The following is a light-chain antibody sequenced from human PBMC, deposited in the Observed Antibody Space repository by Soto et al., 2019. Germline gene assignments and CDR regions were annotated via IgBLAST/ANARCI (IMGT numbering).Light chain of an antibody. V-gene: IGKV3-15*01. Sequence: EIVMTQSPATLSVSPGERATLSCRASQSVRFNLAWYQHKPGQAPRLLIYAASTRATGIPGRFRRSGSGTEFTLTISSLQSEDFALYYCQQYDDWPLTVGGGTKVDSK. J-gene: IGKJ4*01. CDR1: QSVRFN. CDR2: AAS. CDR3: QQYDDWPLT.